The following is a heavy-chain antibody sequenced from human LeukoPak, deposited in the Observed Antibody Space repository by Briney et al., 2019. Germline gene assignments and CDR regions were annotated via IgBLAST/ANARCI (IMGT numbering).Heavy chain of an antibody. CDR3: ARNYFDSSGFYYYYYYYMDV. CDR2: IKQGGSQK. D-gene: IGHD3-22*01. J-gene: IGHJ6*03. Sequence: GGSLRLSCAASGFTFSSYWMTWVRQAPGKGLEWVANIKQGGSQKDYVDSVKGRFTISRDNAKNSLYLQMNSRRAGDTAVYYCARNYFDSSGFYYYYYYYMDVWGKGTTVTVSS. V-gene: IGHV3-7*01. CDR1: GFTFSSYW.